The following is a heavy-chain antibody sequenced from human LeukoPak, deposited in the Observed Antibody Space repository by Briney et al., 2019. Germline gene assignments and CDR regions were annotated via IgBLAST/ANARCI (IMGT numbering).Heavy chain of an antibody. Sequence: PSETLSLTCAVSGGSISSSNWWSWVRQPPGKGLEWIGEIYHSGSTNYNPSLKSRVTISVDTSKNQFSLKLSSVTAADTAVYYCARGILRYSSGWFDYWGQGTLVTVSS. CDR2: IYHSGST. J-gene: IGHJ4*02. D-gene: IGHD6-19*01. CDR1: GGSISSSNW. V-gene: IGHV4-4*02. CDR3: ARGILRYSSGWFDY.